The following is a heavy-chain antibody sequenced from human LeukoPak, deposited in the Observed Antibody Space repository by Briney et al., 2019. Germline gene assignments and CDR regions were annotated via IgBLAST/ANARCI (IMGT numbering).Heavy chain of an antibody. CDR2: IKKDGSET. D-gene: IGHD5-12*01. Sequence: GGSLRLSCAASGFTFSASWMSWVRQVPGKGLEWVANIKKDGSETYYVDSVKGRFTISRDNAKNSLYLQMNSLRAEDTAMYYCARGRYSGTTYYFDYWGQGTLVTVSS. CDR3: ARGRYSGTTYYFDY. V-gene: IGHV3-7*03. CDR1: GFTFSASW. J-gene: IGHJ4*02.